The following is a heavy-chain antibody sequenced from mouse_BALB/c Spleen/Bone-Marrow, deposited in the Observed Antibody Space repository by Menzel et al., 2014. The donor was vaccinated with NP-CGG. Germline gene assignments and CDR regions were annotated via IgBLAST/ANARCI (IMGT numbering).Heavy chain of an antibody. J-gene: IGHJ3*01. CDR1: GFSLTSYG. Sequence: VQLQQSGPGLVQPSQSLSITCTVSGFSLTSYGVHWVRQSPGKGLDWLGVIWSGGSTDYNTAFISRLSIIKDNSKSXVFFKKNSLQANDTAIYYCARNGDAWFAYWGQGTLVTVSA. CDR2: IWSGGST. V-gene: IGHV2-2*02. D-gene: IGHD3-3*01. CDR3: ARNGDAWFAY.